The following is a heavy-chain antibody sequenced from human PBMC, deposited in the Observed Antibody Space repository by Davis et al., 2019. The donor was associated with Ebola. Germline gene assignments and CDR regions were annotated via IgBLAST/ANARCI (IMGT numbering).Heavy chain of an antibody. V-gene: IGHV4-34*01. CDR2: INHSGST. J-gene: IGHJ4*02. CDR1: GGSFSGYY. Sequence: PSETLSLTCAVYGGSFSGYYWSWIRQPPGKGLEWIGEINHSGSTNYNPSLKSRVTISVDTSKNQFSLKLSSVTAADTAVYYCARAVAAVYYFDYWGQGTLVTVSS. D-gene: IGHD6-13*01. CDR3: ARAVAAVYYFDY.